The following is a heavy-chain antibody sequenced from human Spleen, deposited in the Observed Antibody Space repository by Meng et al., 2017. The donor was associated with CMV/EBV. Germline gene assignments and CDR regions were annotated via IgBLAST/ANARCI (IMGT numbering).Heavy chain of an antibody. Sequence: SDYPFTRYGVTWVRQAPGQGLEWMGWISAYNGNTNYAQKFQGRVTMTTDSSTSTAYMEVRSLRSDDTAVYYCARWSPESYYYYYGMDVWGQGTLVTVSS. CDR2: ISAYNGNT. J-gene: IGHJ6*02. CDR1: DYPFTRYG. D-gene: IGHD1-14*01. V-gene: IGHV1-18*01. CDR3: ARWSPESYYYYYGMDV.